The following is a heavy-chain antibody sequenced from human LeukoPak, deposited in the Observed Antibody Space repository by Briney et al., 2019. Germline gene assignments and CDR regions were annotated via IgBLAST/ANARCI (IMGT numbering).Heavy chain of an antibody. D-gene: IGHD4-17*01. CDR1: GYSISSSNY. J-gene: IGHJ3*02. V-gene: IGHV4-28*05. CDR3: ARKATTGPTKAAFDI. Sequence: SETLSLTCAVSGYSISSSNYWAWIRQPPGKGLEWIGHIYHSGSIYYNPSLKSRVTMSVDTSKNQFSLKLSSVTAVDTAVYYCARKATTGPTKAAFDIWGQGTMVTVSS. CDR2: IYHSGSI.